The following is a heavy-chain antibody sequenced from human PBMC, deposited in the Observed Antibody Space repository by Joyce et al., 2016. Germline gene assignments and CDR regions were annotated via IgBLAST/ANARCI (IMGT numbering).Heavy chain of an antibody. CDR2: IYYSGST. Sequence: QVQLQESGPGLVKPSETLSLTCSVSGGSISSYYWSWIRQPPGKGLEWIAYIYYSGSTDSNPSLKSRVTISVDTSKNQFSLKLNSVTATDTAMYYCARGPEIGAVDHPFDYWGQGILVTVSS. V-gene: IGHV4-59*01. J-gene: IGHJ4*02. CDR1: GGSISSYY. D-gene: IGHD6-19*01. CDR3: ARGPEIGAVDHPFDY.